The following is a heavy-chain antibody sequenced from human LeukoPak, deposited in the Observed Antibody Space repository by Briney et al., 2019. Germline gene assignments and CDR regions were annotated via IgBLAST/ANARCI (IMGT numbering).Heavy chain of an antibody. J-gene: IGHJ4*02. CDR2: IIPILGIA. CDR3: ASGGGPGGY. CDR1: GGTFSSYA. V-gene: IGHV1-69*04. Sequence: GASVKVSCKASGGTFSSYAVSWVRQAPGQGLEWMGRIIPILGIANYAQKFQGRVTITADKSTSTAYMELSSLRSEDTAVYYCASGGGPGGYWGQGTLVTVSS. D-gene: IGHD3-16*01.